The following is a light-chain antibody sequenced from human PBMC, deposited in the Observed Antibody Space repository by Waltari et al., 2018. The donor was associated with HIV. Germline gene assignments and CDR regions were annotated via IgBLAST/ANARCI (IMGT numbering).Light chain of an antibody. V-gene: IGKV2D-29*01. CDR1: QSLTHSDGKTY. J-gene: IGKJ2*01. CDR3: MQSLQLPPT. CDR2: QVS. Sequence: EIVLTQAPPSLSVTPGQPATISCKSSQSLTHSDGKTYLYWYLHRPVTPPPLLLYQVSTRFSGVPDRFSGSGTWPFFTLRISRVVPEDAGTYYCMQSLQLPPTFGQGTRLDIK.